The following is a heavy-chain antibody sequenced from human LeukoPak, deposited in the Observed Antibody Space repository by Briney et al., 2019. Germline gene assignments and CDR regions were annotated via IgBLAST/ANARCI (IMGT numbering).Heavy chain of an antibody. CDR3: VRSPVAEYYFDY. D-gene: IGHD2-15*01. CDR1: GFTFSSYG. CDR2: ISYDGSNK. Sequence: PGGSLRLSCAASGFTFSSYGMHWVRQAPGKGLEWVAVISYDGSNKYYADSVKGRFTISRDNSKNTLYLQMSSLRAEDTAVYYCVRSPVAEYYFDYWGQGTLVTVSS. V-gene: IGHV3-30*03. J-gene: IGHJ4*02.